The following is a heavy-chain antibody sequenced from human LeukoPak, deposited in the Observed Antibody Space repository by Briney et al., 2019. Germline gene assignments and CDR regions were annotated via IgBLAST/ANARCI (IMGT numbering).Heavy chain of an antibody. V-gene: IGHV1-69*06. CDR3: ARDWVGYCSGGSCYSTTEFDY. CDR1: LGTFSRYA. D-gene: IGHD2-15*01. CDR2: IIPIFGTA. J-gene: IGHJ4*02. Sequence: SVKVSCKVSLGTFSRYAISCVLRAPGPGLEALRGIIPIFGTANYAQTFQGRVTITADKSTSTAYMELSSLRSEDTAVYYCARDWVGYCSGGSCYSTTEFDYWGQGTLVTVSS.